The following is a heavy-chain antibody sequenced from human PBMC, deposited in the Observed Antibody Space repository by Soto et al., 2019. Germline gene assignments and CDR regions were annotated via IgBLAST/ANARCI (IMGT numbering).Heavy chain of an antibody. CDR1: GFTFNDHA. D-gene: IGHD3-3*01. J-gene: IGHJ4*02. CDR2: ISWDSGIR. Sequence: GGSLRLSCAASGFTFNDHAMHWVRQAPGKGLEWVSSISWDSGIREHADSVKGRFTISRDNTKNSLYLEMDSLRADDTALYYCTKDYHNYWSGYYAHWGQGTPVTVSS. CDR3: TKDYHNYWSGYYAH. V-gene: IGHV3-9*01.